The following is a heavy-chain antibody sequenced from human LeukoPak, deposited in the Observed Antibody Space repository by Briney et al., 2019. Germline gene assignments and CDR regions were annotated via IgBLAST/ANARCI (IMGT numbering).Heavy chain of an antibody. Sequence: SVKVSCKASGYTFTSYGISWVRQAPGQGLEWMGGIIPSFGTANYAQKFQGRVTITADESTSTAYMELSSLRSEDTAVYYCASSRYDYVWGSYRLDAFDIWGQGTMVTVSS. J-gene: IGHJ3*02. CDR2: IIPSFGTA. CDR1: GYTFTSYG. V-gene: IGHV1-69*13. D-gene: IGHD3-16*02. CDR3: ASSRYDYVWGSYRLDAFDI.